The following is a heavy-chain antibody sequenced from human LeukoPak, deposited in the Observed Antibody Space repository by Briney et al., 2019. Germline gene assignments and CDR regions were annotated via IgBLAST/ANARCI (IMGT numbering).Heavy chain of an antibody. V-gene: IGHV3-15*01. CDR3: TTAYYYDGSGHDY. CDR1: GFTFSNAW. Sequence: PGGSLRLSCAASGFTFSNAWMSWVRQAPGKGLEWVGRIKSKTDGGTTDYAAPVKGRFTISRDDSKNTLYLQMNSLKTEDTAVYYCTTAYYYDGSGHDYWGQGTLVTVSS. CDR2: IKSKTDGGTT. J-gene: IGHJ4*02. D-gene: IGHD3-22*01.